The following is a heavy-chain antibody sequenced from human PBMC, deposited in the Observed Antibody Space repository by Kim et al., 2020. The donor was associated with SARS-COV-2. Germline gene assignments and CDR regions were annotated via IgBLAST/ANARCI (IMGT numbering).Heavy chain of an antibody. CDR1: GFRLSSYW. CDR2: IKDDGSGM. Sequence: GGSLRLSCEVSGFRLSSYWMHWVRQVSGKGLEWVSRIKDDGSGMLYADSVKGRFIISRDDAKNTLYLQMNKLGAEDTALYYCVRDGAGDVHFDYWGQGTL. CDR3: VRDGAGDVHFDY. V-gene: IGHV3-74*01. J-gene: IGHJ4*02. D-gene: IGHD3-10*02.